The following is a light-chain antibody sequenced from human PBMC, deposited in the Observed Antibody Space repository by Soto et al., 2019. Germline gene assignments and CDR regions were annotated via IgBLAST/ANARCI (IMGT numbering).Light chain of an antibody. V-gene: IGKV1-13*02. J-gene: IGKJ2*01. CDR1: QGISSA. CDR3: QQFNSYPST. Sequence: IQLTQSPSSLSASVGDRVTIACRASQGISSALVWYQQKPGTAPKLLIFDASTLEVGVPSRFSGSGSGTDFTLTISGLLPEDFATYYCQQFNSYPSTFGQGTKLEIK. CDR2: DAS.